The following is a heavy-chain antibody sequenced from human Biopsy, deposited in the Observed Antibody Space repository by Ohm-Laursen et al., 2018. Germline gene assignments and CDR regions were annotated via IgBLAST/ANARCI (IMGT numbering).Heavy chain of an antibody. CDR1: GDYISSYY. Sequence: SDTLSLTCIVSGDYISSYYWSWIRQPTGKGLQWIGYVYYTGSTDYNPSLQSRVTISVDTSKNHFSLRLRSVTPADTAIYYCARDRGYYSDRTVPGYFDLWGRGTLVTVSS. D-gene: IGHD3-22*01. V-gene: IGHV4-59*01. CDR3: ARDRGYYSDRTVPGYFDL. CDR2: VYYTGST. J-gene: IGHJ2*01.